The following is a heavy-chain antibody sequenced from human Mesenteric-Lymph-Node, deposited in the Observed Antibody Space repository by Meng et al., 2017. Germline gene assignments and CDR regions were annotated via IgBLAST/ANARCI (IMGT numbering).Heavy chain of an antibody. V-gene: IGHV4-4*02. CDR3: ARDPTAVAGYFDY. D-gene: IGHD6-19*01. CDR1: GASISSDW. CDR2: IYQTGST. J-gene: IGHJ4*02. Sequence: QVQLQESGPGLVKASGTLFLTCAVSGASISSDWWSWVHQPPGKGLEWIGEIYQTGSTNYNPSLKSRVTISIDKSKNQFSLKLTSVTAADTALYYCARDPTAVAGYFDYWGRGTLVTVSS.